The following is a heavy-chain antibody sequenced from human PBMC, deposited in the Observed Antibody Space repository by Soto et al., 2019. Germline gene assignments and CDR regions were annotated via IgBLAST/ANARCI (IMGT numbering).Heavy chain of an antibody. CDR2: ISSSSSTI. J-gene: IGHJ3*02. D-gene: IGHD3-9*01. V-gene: IGHV3-48*01. Sequence: GGSLRLSCAAPGFTFSSYSINWVRQAPGKGLEWVSYISSSSSTIYYADSVKGRFTISRDNAKNSLYLQMNSLRAEDTAVYYCAIDRSYYDILTGLGLDAFDIWGQGTMVTVSS. CDR3: AIDRSYYDILTGLGLDAFDI. CDR1: GFTFSSYS.